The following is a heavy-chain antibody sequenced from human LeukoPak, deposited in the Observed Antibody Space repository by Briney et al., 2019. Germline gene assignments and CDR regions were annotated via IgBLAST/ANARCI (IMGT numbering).Heavy chain of an antibody. D-gene: IGHD3-22*01. CDR3: VREGYDSSGYYLDY. Sequence: SETLSLTCAVSGGSISSSNWWSWVRQPPGKGLEWIGEIYHSGSTNYNPSLKSRVTMSIDTSKNQISLKLNSVTAADTAVYYCVREGYDSSGYYLDYWGQGTLVTVSS. CDR1: GGSISSSNW. J-gene: IGHJ4*02. V-gene: IGHV4-4*02. CDR2: IYHSGST.